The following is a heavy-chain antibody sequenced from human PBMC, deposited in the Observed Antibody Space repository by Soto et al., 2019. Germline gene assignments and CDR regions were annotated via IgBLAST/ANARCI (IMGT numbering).Heavy chain of an antibody. CDR3: ARVDNYYDSSPSPDAFDI. CDR2: IIPIFGTA. D-gene: IGHD3-22*01. V-gene: IGHV1-69*13. Sequence: SVKVSCKASGGTFSSYAISWVRQAPGQGLEWMGGIIPIFGTANYAQKFQGRVTITADESTSTAYMELSSLRSEDTAVYYCARVDNYYDSSPSPDAFDIWGQGTMVTVSS. J-gene: IGHJ3*02. CDR1: GGTFSSYA.